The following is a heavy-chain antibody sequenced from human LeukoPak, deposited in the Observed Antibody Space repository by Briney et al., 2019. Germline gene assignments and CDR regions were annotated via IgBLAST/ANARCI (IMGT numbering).Heavy chain of an antibody. CDR1: GFTFSSYS. V-gene: IGHV3-21*01. CDR3: ARGLEHIVVVTANYYYYYYMDV. Sequence: GGSLRLSCAASGFTFSSYSMNWVRQAPGKGLEWVSSISSSSSYIYYADSVKGRFNISRDNAKNSLYLQMNSLRAEDTAVYYCARGLEHIVVVTANYYYYYYMDVWGKGTTVTVSS. D-gene: IGHD2-21*02. J-gene: IGHJ6*03. CDR2: ISSSSSYI.